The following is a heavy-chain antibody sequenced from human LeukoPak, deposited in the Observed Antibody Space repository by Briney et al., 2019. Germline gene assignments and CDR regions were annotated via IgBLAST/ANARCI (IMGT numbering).Heavy chain of an antibody. Sequence: GGSLRPSCAASGFTFSSYAMSWVRQAPGKGLEWVSAIIGSGSSTYYADSAKGRFTISRDNSKNTLFLQMNSLRAEDTAVYYCAKDRAQQLVLDFWGQGTLVTVSS. D-gene: IGHD6-13*01. CDR1: GFTFSSYA. J-gene: IGHJ4*02. CDR3: AKDRAQQLVLDF. CDR2: IIGSGSST. V-gene: IGHV3-23*01.